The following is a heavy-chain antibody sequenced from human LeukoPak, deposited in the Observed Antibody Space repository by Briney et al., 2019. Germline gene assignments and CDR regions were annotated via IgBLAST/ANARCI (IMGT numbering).Heavy chain of an antibody. CDR2: ISYDGSDE. CDR3: ARAHRASYYYGSGSLDY. D-gene: IGHD3-10*01. V-gene: IGHV3-30*04. Sequence: PGGSLRLSCVASGLAFSSYSMHWVRQAPGKGLEWVGVISYDGSDEYYTDSVKGRFTISRDNSKNTLYLQMNSLRAEDTAVYYCARAHRASYYYGSGSLDYWGQGTLVTVSS. CDR1: GLAFSSYS. J-gene: IGHJ4*02.